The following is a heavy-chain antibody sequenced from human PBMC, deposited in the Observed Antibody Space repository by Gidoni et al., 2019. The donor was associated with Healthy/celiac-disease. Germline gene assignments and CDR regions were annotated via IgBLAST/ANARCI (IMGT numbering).Heavy chain of an antibody. CDR2: IIPIFGTA. CDR3: ASSGYYYDSSGYYTAFDI. CDR1: GGTFSSYA. D-gene: IGHD3-22*01. Sequence: KKPGSSVKVSCKASGGTFSSYAISWVRQAPGQGLEWMGGIIPIFGTANYAQKFQGRVTITADESTSTAYMELSRLRSEDTAVYYCASSGYYYDSSGYYTAFDIWGQGTMVTVSS. V-gene: IGHV1-69*01. J-gene: IGHJ3*02.